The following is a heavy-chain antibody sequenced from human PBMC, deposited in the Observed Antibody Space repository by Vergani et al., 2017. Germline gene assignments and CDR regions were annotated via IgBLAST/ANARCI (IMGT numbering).Heavy chain of an antibody. V-gene: IGHV4-61*02. D-gene: IGHD3-3*01. CDR1: GGSISSGSYY. CDR2: IYTSWST. Sequence: QVQLQESGPGLVKPSQTLSLTCTVSGGSISSGSYYWSWIRQPAGKGLEWIGRIYTSWSTNYNPSLKIRVTILVDTSKNQFSLKLSSVTAADTAVYYCARAVLTTYYDFWSSYMDVWGRGTTVTVSS. CDR3: ARAVLTTYYDFWSSYMDV. J-gene: IGHJ6*03.